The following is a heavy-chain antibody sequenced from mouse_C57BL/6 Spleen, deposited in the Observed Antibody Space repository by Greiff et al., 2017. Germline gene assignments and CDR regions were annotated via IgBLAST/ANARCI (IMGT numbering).Heavy chain of an antibody. V-gene: IGHV1-54*01. J-gene: IGHJ3*01. CDR2: INPGSGGT. CDR3: ARSGDGYYPWFAY. Sequence: VQLQQSGAELVRPGTSVKVSCKASGYAFTNYLIEWVKQRPGPGLEWIGVINPGSGGTNYNEKFKGKATLTADKSSSTAYMQRSSLTSADSAVXFCARSGDGYYPWFAYWGQGTLVTVSA. D-gene: IGHD2-3*01. CDR1: GYAFTNYL.